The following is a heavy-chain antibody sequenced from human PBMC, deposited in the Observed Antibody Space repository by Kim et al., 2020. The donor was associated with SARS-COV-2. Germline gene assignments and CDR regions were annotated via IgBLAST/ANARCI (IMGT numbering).Heavy chain of an antibody. CDR1: GGSISSSNW. J-gene: IGHJ4*02. V-gene: IGHV4-4*02. CDR3: ARVGGEMATLGLDY. CDR2: IYHSGCT. D-gene: IGHD3-16*01. Sequence: SETLSLTCAVSGGSISSSNWWSWVRQPPGKGLEWIGEIYHSGCTNYNPSLKSRVTISVDKSKNQFSLKLSSVTAADTAVYYCARVGGEMATLGLDYWGQGTLVTVSA.